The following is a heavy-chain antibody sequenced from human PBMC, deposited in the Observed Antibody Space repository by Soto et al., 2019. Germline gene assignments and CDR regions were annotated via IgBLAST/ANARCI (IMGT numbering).Heavy chain of an antibody. J-gene: IGHJ4*02. V-gene: IGHV2-26*01. D-gene: IGHD6-13*01. Sequence: TLSLTCTVSGDSISSYYWSWIRQPPGKALEWLAHIFSNDEKSYSTSLKSRLTISKDTSKSQVVLTMTNMDPVDTATYYCARFSSGWYYFDYWGQGTLVTVSS. CDR3: ARFSSGWYYFDY. CDR2: IFSNDEK. CDR1: GDSISSYYW.